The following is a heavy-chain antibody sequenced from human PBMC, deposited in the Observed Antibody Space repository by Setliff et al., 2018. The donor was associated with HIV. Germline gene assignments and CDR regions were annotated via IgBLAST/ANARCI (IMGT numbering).Heavy chain of an antibody. V-gene: IGHV4-34*01. Sequence: SETLSLTCAVYGGPLSGHYWSWIRQPPGQGLEWIGETSHSGKTNYNPSLKSRVTISQDTSKNQFSLKLSSMTAADTAVYYCARDVGLCGVDCWPYFYFDLWGRGNLVTVPQ. CDR1: GGPLSGHY. CDR2: TSHSGKT. CDR3: ARDVGLCGVDCWPYFYFDL. D-gene: IGHD2-21*02. J-gene: IGHJ2*01.